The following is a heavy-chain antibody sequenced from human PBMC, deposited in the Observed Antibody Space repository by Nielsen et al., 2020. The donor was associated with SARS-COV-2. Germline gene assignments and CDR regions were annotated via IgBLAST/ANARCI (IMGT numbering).Heavy chain of an antibody. V-gene: IGHV4-31*03. CDR2: IYYSGST. Sequence: SETLSLTCTVSGGSISSGGYYWSWIRQHPGKGLEWIGYIYYSGSTYYNPSLKSRVTISVDTSKNQFSLKLSSVTAADTAVYYCARDLPGIAVAGMQNAFDIWGQGTMVTVSS. CDR3: ARDLPGIAVAGMQNAFDI. J-gene: IGHJ3*02. CDR1: GGSISSGGYY. D-gene: IGHD6-19*01.